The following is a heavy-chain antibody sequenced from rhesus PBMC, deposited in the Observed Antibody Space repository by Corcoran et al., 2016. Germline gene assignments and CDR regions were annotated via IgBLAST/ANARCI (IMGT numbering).Heavy chain of an antibody. CDR2: IYGSGGTP. CDR3: ARDLYCTGSGCYVGDY. J-gene: IGHJ4*01. D-gene: IGHD2-21*01. Sequence: QVQLQESGPGLVKPSETLSLTCAISGGSISSNYWSWIRQAPGKGLEWIGRIYGSGGTPDYNPSLKSRVTISTDTSKNQFSLKLSSLTAADTAVYYCARDLYCTGSGCYVGDYWGQGVLVTVSS. V-gene: IGHV4-160*01. CDR1: GGSISSNY.